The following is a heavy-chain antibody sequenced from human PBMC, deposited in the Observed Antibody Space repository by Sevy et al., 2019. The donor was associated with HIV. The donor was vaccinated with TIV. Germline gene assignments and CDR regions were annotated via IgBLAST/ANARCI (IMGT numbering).Heavy chain of an antibody. V-gene: IGHV4-30-4*01. Sequence: SETLSLTCIVSGDSISGGDYYWSWIRQPPGKGLEWIGSIYYSGSTSYNPSLKSLFTISVDTSKIQFSLKLSSVTAADTAVYYCARFSTRTVTTWHYYFDYWGPGTLVTVSS. CDR1: GDSISGGDYY. CDR2: IYYSGST. J-gene: IGHJ4*02. CDR3: ARFSTRTVTTWHYYFDY. D-gene: IGHD4-17*01.